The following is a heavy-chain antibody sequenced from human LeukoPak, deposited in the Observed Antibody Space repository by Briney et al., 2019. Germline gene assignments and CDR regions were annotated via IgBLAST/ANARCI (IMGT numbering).Heavy chain of an antibody. J-gene: IGHJ4*02. CDR2: ISPNSGGT. D-gene: IGHD3-10*01. CDR3: AREPSGSGGYDY. V-gene: IGHV1-2*02. Sequence: ASVKVSCNASGFTFSGYYMHWVRQAPGQGLEWMAWISPNSGGTNYVQKFQGRVTVTKDTSISTDYMEISGLTSDDTALYYCAREPSGSGGYDYWGQGPLVTVSS. CDR1: GFTFSGYY.